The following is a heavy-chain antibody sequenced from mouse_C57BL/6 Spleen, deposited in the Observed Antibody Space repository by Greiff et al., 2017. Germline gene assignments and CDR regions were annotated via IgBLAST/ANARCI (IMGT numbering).Heavy chain of an antibody. D-gene: IGHD1-1*01. Sequence: VQLQQSGAELVRPGASVKLSCTASGFNIKDYYMHWVKQRPEQGLEWIGRIDPEDGDTGYAPKFQGKATMTADTSSNTAYLQLSSLTSEDTAVYYCTTNYGSSYAWFAYWGQGTLVTVSA. J-gene: IGHJ3*01. CDR3: TTNYGSSYAWFAY. CDR2: IDPEDGDT. V-gene: IGHV14-1*01. CDR1: GFNIKDYY.